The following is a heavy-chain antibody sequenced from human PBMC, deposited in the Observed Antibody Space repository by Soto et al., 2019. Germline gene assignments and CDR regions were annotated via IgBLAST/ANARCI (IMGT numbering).Heavy chain of an antibody. V-gene: IGHV2-5*02. D-gene: IGHD2-15*01. CDR3: AHHPSYRTHCYIRDDWFAP. CDR2: IYGDDDK. CDR1: GFSLTTSGVG. Sequence: QITLNESGPSLVKPTQTLTLTCTFSGFSLTTSGVGVHWLRQPPGKALEWLAVIYGDDDKRYNPSLETRLTITKDNSKSQVVLTMTNMDPLDTATYYCAHHPSYRTHCYIRDDWFAPWRQGTLVTVSS. J-gene: IGHJ5*02.